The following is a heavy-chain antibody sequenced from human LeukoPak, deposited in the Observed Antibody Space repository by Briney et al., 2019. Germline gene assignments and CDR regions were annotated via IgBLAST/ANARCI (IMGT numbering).Heavy chain of an antibody. J-gene: IGHJ4*02. Sequence: PSETLSLTCAVSGYSISSGYYWGWIRQPPGQGLEWIANMYHSGSTYYNPSLKSRVTISADTSKNQLSLKLNFVTAADTAMYYCVRGIPPDYWGQGILVAVPS. CDR1: GYSISSGYY. V-gene: IGHV4-38-2*01. D-gene: IGHD1-14*01. CDR2: MYHSGST. CDR3: VRGIPPDY.